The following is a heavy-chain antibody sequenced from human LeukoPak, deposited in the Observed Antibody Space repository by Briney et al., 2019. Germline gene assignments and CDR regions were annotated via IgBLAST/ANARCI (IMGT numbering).Heavy chain of an antibody. Sequence: GGSLRLSCGASGFAFSSYGLSWVRQAPGKGLEWVSAISGSGGTTYFADSVKGRFTISRDNSKNTLYLQMSSLRAEDTAVYYCARVHTVTFDYWGQGTLVTVSS. CDR2: ISGSGGTT. D-gene: IGHD4-17*01. V-gene: IGHV3-23*01. CDR1: GFAFSSYG. J-gene: IGHJ4*02. CDR3: ARVHTVTFDY.